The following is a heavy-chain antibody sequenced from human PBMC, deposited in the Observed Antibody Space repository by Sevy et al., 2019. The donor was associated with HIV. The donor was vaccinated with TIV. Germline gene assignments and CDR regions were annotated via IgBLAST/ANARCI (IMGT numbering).Heavy chain of an antibody. Sequence: LSLTCTVSGGSISSGGYYWSWIRQHPGKGLEWIGYIYYSGSTYYNPSLKSRVTISVDTSKNQFSLKLSSVTAADTAVYYCARDRGTVTSYFDYWGQGTLVTVSS. CDR2: IYYSGST. J-gene: IGHJ4*02. CDR1: GGSISSGGYY. V-gene: IGHV4-31*03. CDR3: ARDRGTVTSYFDY. D-gene: IGHD4-17*01.